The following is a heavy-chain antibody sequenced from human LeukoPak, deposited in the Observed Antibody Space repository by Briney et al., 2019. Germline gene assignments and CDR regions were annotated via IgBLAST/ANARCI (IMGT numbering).Heavy chain of an antibody. CDR2: ISGSGGST. Sequence: GGSLRLSCAASGFTFSSYTMSWVRKAPGKGLEWVSAISGSGGSTYYADSVKGRFTISRDNSKNTLYLQMNSLRAEDTAVYYCAKLYGDTVAFDIWGQGTMVTVSS. D-gene: IGHD4-17*01. CDR3: AKLYGDTVAFDI. V-gene: IGHV3-23*01. J-gene: IGHJ3*02. CDR1: GFTFSSYT.